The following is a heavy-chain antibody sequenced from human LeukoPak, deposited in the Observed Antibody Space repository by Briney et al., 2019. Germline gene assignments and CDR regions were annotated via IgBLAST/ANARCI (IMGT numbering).Heavy chain of an antibody. J-gene: IGHJ4*02. CDR3: AREDYYFDY. CDR2: TYYRSKWYN. Sequence: SQTLSLTCAISGDSVSNNSAVWNWIRQSPSRGLEWLGRTYYRSKWYNDYGASVKSRITVNPDTSKNQFSLQLNSVTPEDTAVYYCAREDYYFDYWGQGTLVTVSS. V-gene: IGHV6-1*01. CDR1: GDSVSNNSAV. D-gene: IGHD3/OR15-3a*01.